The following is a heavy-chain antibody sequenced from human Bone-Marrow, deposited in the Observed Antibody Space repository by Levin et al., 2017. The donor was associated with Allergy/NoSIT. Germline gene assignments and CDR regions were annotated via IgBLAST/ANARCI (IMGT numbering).Heavy chain of an antibody. Sequence: SETLSLTCTVSGASINSTNYYWGWIRQPPGKGLEWIGTIYYNSYTYYNPSLKSRVTISKDTSKNQFSLKLSSVTAADTAVYYCSRLADNWNVNWFDPWGQGTLVTVSS. CDR2: IYYNSYT. CDR3: SRLADNWNVNWFDP. D-gene: IGHD1-20*01. J-gene: IGHJ5*02. V-gene: IGHV4-39*07. CDR1: GASINSTNYY.